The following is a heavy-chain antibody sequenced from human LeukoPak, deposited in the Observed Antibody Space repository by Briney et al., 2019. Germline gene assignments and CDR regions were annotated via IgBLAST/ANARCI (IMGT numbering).Heavy chain of an antibody. Sequence: PGGSLRLSCAASGFTFSSYAMHWVRQAPGKGLEWVAVISYDGSNKYYADSVKGRFTISRDNSKNTLCLQLNSLSAEDTAVYYCAKAYTSGTYYLYFDYWGQGTLVTVSS. D-gene: IGHD1-26*01. V-gene: IGHV3-30-3*01. CDR2: ISYDGSNK. CDR3: AKAYTSGTYYLYFDY. J-gene: IGHJ4*02. CDR1: GFTFSSYA.